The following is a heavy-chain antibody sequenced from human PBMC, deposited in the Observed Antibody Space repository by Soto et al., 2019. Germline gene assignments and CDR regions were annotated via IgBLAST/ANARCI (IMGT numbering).Heavy chain of an antibody. V-gene: IGHV3-11*06. CDR1: GFTFSDYY. CDR2: ISSSSSYT. CDR3: ARDLEYSGYEGEGAVAGPTDY. D-gene: IGHD5-12*01. J-gene: IGHJ4*02. Sequence: PGGSLRLSCAASGFTFSDYYMSWIRQAPGKGLEWVSYISSSSSYTNYADSVKGRFTISRDNAKNSLYLQMNSLRAEDTAVYYCARDLEYSGYEGEGAVAGPTDYWGQGTLVTVSS.